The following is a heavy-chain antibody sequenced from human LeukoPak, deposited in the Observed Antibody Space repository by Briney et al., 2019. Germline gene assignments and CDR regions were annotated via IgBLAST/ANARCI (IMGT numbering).Heavy chain of an antibody. Sequence: ASVKVSCKASGYTFTGYYMHWVRQAPGQGLEWMGWINPNSGGTNYAQKFQGRVTMTRDTSISTAYMELSRLRSDDTAVYYCGVVAAMSNWFDPWGQGTLVTVSS. D-gene: IGHD2-15*01. CDR1: GYTFTGYY. J-gene: IGHJ5*02. V-gene: IGHV1-2*02. CDR3: GVVAAMSNWFDP. CDR2: INPNSGGT.